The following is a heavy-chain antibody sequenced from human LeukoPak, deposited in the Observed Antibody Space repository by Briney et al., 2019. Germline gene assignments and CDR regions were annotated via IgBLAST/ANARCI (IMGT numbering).Heavy chain of an antibody. CDR1: GYTFTSYG. J-gene: IGHJ4*02. Sequence: GASVEVSCKTSGYTFTSYGVSWVRQAPGQRLEWMGWISTYNYNTNYAQKFRGRVTLTKDTSTSTVYMELRSLRSDDTAIYYCARQVDTTMALPDYWGQGTLVTVSS. CDR3: ARQVDTTMALPDY. CDR2: ISTYNYNT. V-gene: IGHV1-18*01. D-gene: IGHD5-18*01.